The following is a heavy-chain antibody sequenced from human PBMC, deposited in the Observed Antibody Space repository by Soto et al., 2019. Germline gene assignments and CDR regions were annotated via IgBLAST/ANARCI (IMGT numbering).Heavy chain of an antibody. V-gene: IGHV4-39*01. Sequence: SETLSLTCTVSGGSISSSSYYWGWIRQPPGKGLEWIGSIYYGGSTYYNPSLKSRVTISVDTSKNQFSLKRSSVTAADTAVYYCARPQYSSSWYAFDIWGQGTMVTVSS. CDR1: GGSISSSSYY. CDR3: ARPQYSSSWYAFDI. J-gene: IGHJ3*02. D-gene: IGHD6-13*01. CDR2: IYYGGST.